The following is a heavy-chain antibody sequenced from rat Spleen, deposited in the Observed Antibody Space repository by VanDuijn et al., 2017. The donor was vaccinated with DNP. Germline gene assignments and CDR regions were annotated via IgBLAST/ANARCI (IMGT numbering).Heavy chain of an antibody. V-gene: IGHV5-22*01. CDR1: GFTFSAYY. J-gene: IGHJ2*01. D-gene: IGHD4-3*01. Sequence: EVQLVESGGDLVQPGRSLKLSCAASGFTFSAYYMAWVRQAPAKGLEWVAYISYDGGSTYYGDSVKGRFTISRDNAKSTLDLQMNTLRSEDMATYYCVRWNSGHFDYWGQGVMVTVSS. CDR3: VRWNSGHFDY. CDR2: ISYDGGST.